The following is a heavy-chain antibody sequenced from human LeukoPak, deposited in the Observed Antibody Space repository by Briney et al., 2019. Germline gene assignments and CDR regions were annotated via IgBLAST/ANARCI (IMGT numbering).Heavy chain of an antibody. Sequence: GASVKVSCKVSGYTLTELSMHWVRQAPGKGLEWMGGFYPEDGETIYAQKFQGRVTMTEDTSTDTAYMELSSLRSEDTAVYYCATPLYYDYVWGSYRYRDAFDIWGQGTMVTVSS. D-gene: IGHD3-16*02. CDR3: ATPLYYDYVWGSYRYRDAFDI. J-gene: IGHJ3*02. CDR1: GYTLTELS. V-gene: IGHV1-24*01. CDR2: FYPEDGET.